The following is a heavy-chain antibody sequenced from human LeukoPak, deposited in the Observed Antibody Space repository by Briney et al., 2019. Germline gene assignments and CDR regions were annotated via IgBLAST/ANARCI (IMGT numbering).Heavy chain of an antibody. Sequence: EASVKVSCKDSGYTFTSYDINWVRQATGQGLEWMGWMNPNSGNTGYAQKFQRRVTITRNTSISTAYMELSSLRSEDTAVYYCARMRDYGYFDYWGQGTLVTVSS. CDR1: GYTFTSYD. V-gene: IGHV1-8*03. CDR3: ARMRDYGYFDY. D-gene: IGHD3-16*01. CDR2: MNPNSGNT. J-gene: IGHJ4*02.